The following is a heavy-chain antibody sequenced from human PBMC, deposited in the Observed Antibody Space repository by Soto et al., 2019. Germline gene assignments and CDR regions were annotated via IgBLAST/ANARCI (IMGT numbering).Heavy chain of an antibody. CDR2: IIPIFGTA. CDR3: ARAYRLEYYYGMDV. Sequence: QVQLVQSGAEVKKPGYSVKVSCKASGGTFSSYAISWVRQAPGQGLEWMGGIIPIFGTANYAQKFQGRVTITADESTSTPYMELSSLRSEDTAVYYCARAYRLEYYYGMDVWGQGTTVTVSS. CDR1: GGTFSSYA. V-gene: IGHV1-69*01. J-gene: IGHJ6*02. D-gene: IGHD6-25*01.